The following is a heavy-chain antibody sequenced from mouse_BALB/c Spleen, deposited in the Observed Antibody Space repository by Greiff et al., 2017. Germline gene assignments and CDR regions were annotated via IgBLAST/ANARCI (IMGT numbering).Heavy chain of an antibody. CDR1: GYTFTSYW. J-gene: IGHJ2*01. CDR2: INPSNGRT. Sequence: QVQLQQPGAELVKPGASVKLSCKASGYTFTSYWMHWVKQRPGQGLEWIGEINPSNGRTNYNEKFKSKATLTVDKSSSTAYMQLSSLTSEDSAVYYCARRREDYFDYWGQGTTLTVSS. V-gene: IGHV1S81*02. CDR3: ARRREDYFDY.